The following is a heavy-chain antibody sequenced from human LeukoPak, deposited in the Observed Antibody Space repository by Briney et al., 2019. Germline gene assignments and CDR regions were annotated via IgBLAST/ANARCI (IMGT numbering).Heavy chain of an antibody. CDR1: GYPFTTYY. CDR2: INPKNGDS. D-gene: IGHD4-17*01. V-gene: IGHV1-2*02. J-gene: IGHJ4*02. Sequence: GASVNVSCKASGYPFTTYYIHWVRQAPGQGLEWMGCINPKNGDSKYAQKFQGRVTMTRATSIATAYMEVSRLTSDDTAVYFCASAGYDYGDSSDFWGQGTLVTVSS. CDR3: ASAGYDYGDSSDF.